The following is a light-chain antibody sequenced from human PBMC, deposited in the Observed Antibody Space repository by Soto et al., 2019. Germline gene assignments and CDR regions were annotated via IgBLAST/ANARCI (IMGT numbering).Light chain of an antibody. J-gene: IGLJ2*01. Sequence: QTVVTQEPSFSVSPGGTVTLTCGWTSGSVSTTYYPSWYQQNPGQAPRTLIYSTNIRSSGVPGRFSGSILGNTAALTITGAQADDESDYHCMLYMSGGLVVFGGGTKLTVL. V-gene: IGLV8-61*01. CDR2: STN. CDR3: MLYMSGGLVV. CDR1: SGSVSTTYY.